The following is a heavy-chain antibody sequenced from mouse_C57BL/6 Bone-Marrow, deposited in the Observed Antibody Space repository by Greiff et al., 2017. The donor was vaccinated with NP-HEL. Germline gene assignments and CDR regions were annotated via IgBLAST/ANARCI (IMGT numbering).Heavy chain of an antibody. V-gene: IGHV5-17*01. J-gene: IGHJ4*01. D-gene: IGHD2-4*01. CDR3: ARPIYYDYDVEAMDY. Sequence: EVKVVESGGGLVKPGGSLKLSCAASGFTFSDYGMHWVRQAPEKGLEWVAYISSGSSTIYYADTVKGRFTISRDNAKNTLFLQMTSLRSEDTAMYYCARPIYYDYDVEAMDYWGQGTSVTVSS. CDR1: GFTFSDYG. CDR2: ISSGSSTI.